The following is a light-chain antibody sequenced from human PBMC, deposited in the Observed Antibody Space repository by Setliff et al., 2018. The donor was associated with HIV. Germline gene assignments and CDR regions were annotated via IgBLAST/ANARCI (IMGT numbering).Light chain of an antibody. J-gene: IGLJ1*01. V-gene: IGLV2-14*03. CDR1: SSDLGGYNY. CDR3: NSYRSRSTYV. CDR2: DVS. Sequence: QSALTQPASVSGSPGQSITISCTGTSSDLGGYNYVSWYQQHPGKAPRLVIYDVSRRPSGVPNRFSGSRSGNTASLTVSGLQAEDEADYYCNSYRSRSTYVFGTGTKSPS.